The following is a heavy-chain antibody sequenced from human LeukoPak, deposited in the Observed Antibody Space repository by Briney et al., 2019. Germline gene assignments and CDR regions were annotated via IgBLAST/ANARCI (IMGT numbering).Heavy chain of an antibody. J-gene: IGHJ4*02. CDR2: ILSDESKE. CDR1: GFTFSSYG. Sequence: GGSLRLSCAASGFTFSSYGMHWVRQAPGKGLEWVAVILSDESKEFYTDSVKGRFTISRDNSKNTLYLQMNSLRAEDTAVYYCASTLAGPFDYWGQGTLVTVSS. D-gene: IGHD6-13*01. V-gene: IGHV3-33*01. CDR3: ASTLAGPFDY.